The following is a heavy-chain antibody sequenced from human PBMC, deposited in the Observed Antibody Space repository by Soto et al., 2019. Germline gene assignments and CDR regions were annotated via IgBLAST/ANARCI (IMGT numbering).Heavy chain of an antibody. J-gene: IGHJ2*01. D-gene: IGHD3-10*01. Sequence: QVQLVQSGAEVKKPGSSVKVSCKASGGTFSSYTISWVRQAPGQGLEWMGRIIPILGIANYAQKFQGKVTMTADKSTSTAYMELSSLRSEHTAVYYCAREMVRGVSIIWYFDLWGRGTLVTVSS. CDR1: GGTFSSYT. CDR3: AREMVRGVSIIWYFDL. V-gene: IGHV1-69*02. CDR2: IIPILGIA.